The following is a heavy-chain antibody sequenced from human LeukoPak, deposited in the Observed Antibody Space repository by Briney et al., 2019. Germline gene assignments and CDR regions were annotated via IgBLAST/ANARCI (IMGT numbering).Heavy chain of an antibody. J-gene: IGHJ4*02. V-gene: IGHV1-46*01. D-gene: IGHD3-10*01. CDR2: INPSGGTT. Sequence: ASVKVSCKASGYTFTNYYMHWVRQAPGQGLEWMGTINPSGGTTSYAQKFQGRVTMTRDTSTSTVYMDLSSLRSEDMAAYYCARAPLFDGSGSHTFDYWGQGTLVTVSS. CDR1: GYTFTNYY. CDR3: ARAPLFDGSGSHTFDY.